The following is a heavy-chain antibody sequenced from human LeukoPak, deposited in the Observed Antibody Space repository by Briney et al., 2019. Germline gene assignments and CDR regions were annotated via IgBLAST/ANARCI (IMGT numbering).Heavy chain of an antibody. CDR2: INWNGGSI. J-gene: IGHJ5*02. CDR3: ARERPYGSYDH. D-gene: IGHD4-17*01. Sequence: PGGSLRLSCAASGFTFDDYGMSWVRQAPGKGLEWVSSINWNGGSIGYIDSVQGRFTISRDNAKSSLYLEMNSLRADDTAFYYCARERPYGSYDHWGQGTLVTVSS. CDR1: GFTFDDYG. V-gene: IGHV3-20*04.